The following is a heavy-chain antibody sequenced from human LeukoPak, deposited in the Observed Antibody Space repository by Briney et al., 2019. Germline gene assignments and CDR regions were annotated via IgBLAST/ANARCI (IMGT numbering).Heavy chain of an antibody. CDR3: ARGRYYDFWSGYARYHAFDI. CDR2: MNPNSGNT. CDR1: GYTFTSYG. D-gene: IGHD3-3*01. J-gene: IGHJ3*02. V-gene: IGHV1-8*02. Sequence: ASVKVSCKASGYTFTSYGISWVRQAPGQGLEWMGWMNPNSGNTGYAQKFQGRVTMTRNTSISTAYMELSSLRSEDTAVYYCARGRYYDFWSGYARYHAFDIWGQGTMVTVSS.